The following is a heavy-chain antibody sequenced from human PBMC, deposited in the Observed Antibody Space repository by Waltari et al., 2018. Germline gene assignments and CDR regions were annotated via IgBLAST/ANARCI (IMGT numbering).Heavy chain of an antibody. CDR1: GYSFTSFN. CDR2: IHPSDGGT. J-gene: IGHJ4*02. D-gene: IGHD3-16*01. Sequence: QVQLVQSGAEVRMPGASVRVSCKASGYSFTSFNIHWVRQAPGQGLEWMGIIHPSDGGTNFAQNLQGRVTLPRDTSTTTAYMELRRLRSEDTAVYYCARAISSDSVYFDSWGQGSLVTVSS. CDR3: ARAISSDSVYFDS. V-gene: IGHV1-46*01.